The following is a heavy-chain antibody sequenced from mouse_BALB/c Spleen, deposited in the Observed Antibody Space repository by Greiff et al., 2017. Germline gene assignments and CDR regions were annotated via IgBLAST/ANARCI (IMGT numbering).Heavy chain of an antibody. J-gene: IGHJ3*01. CDR3: ARGTTVVAPGCAY. V-gene: IGHV1-80*01. Sequence: QVQLKESGAELVRPGSSVKISCKASGYAFSSYWMNWVKQRPGQGLEWIGQIYPGDGDTNYNGKFKGKATLTADKSSSTAYMQLSSLTSEDSAVYFCARGTTVVAPGCAYWGQGTLVTVSA. CDR1: GYAFSSYW. D-gene: IGHD1-1*01. CDR2: IYPGDGDT.